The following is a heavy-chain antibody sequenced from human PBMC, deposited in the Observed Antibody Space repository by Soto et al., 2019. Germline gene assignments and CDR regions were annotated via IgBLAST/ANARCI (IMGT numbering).Heavy chain of an antibody. Sequence: QVQLVESGGGVVQPGRSLRLSCAASGLTFSRYAIHWVRQAPGKGLEWVAVLIYDGSNKHYADSVQGRFTISRDNSKNTLYLQMNSLRAEDTAVYYCAAELGNTGYDGHDYWGQGTLVTVS. CDR1: GLTFSRYA. V-gene: IGHV3-30*04. CDR3: AAELGNTGYDGHDY. D-gene: IGHD5-12*01. J-gene: IGHJ4*02. CDR2: LIYDGSNK.